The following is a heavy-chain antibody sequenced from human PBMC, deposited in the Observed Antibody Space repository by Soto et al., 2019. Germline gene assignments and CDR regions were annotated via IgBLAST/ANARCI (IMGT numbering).Heavy chain of an antibody. Sequence: TLSLTCAVYGGSFSGYYWTWIRQPPGKGLEWIGEINDSGGTDYNPSLKSRVTISLDTSKNQLSLKLSSVTAADTAVYYCARGRKGLSSSCYVDWGQGTLVTVSS. CDR3: ARGRKGLSSSCYVD. D-gene: IGHD6-13*01. J-gene: IGHJ4*02. CDR1: GGSFSGYY. CDR2: INDSGGT. V-gene: IGHV4-34*01.